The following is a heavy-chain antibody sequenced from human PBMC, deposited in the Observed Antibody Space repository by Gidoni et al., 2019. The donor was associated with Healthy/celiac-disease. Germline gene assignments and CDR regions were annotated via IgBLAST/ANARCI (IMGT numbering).Heavy chain of an antibody. CDR1: GFTVSSNY. CDR2: IYSGGST. J-gene: IGHJ6*02. V-gene: IGHV3-66*02. Sequence: VQLVESGGGLVQPGGSLRLSCAASGFTVSSNYMSWVRQAPGKGLEWVSVIYSGGSTYYADAVKGRFTISRDNSKNTLYLQMNSLRAEDTAVYYCARDRITIFGVADYYYYGMDVWGQGTTVTVSS. CDR3: ARDRITIFGVADYYYYGMDV. D-gene: IGHD3-3*01.